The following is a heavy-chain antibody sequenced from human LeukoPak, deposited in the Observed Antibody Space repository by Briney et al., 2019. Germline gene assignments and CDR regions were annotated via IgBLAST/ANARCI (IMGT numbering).Heavy chain of an antibody. V-gene: IGHV3-49*04. CDR1: GFTFGDYA. Sequence: GGSLRLSCTASGFTFGDYAMTWVRQAPGKGLEWVGFIRSKVYGGTPEYAASVKGRFTISRDDSQGIAYLQMNSLKTEDTAVYYCTRDQTPYYWGQGTLVTVSS. CDR3: TRDQTPYY. J-gene: IGHJ4*02. CDR2: IRSKVYGGTP.